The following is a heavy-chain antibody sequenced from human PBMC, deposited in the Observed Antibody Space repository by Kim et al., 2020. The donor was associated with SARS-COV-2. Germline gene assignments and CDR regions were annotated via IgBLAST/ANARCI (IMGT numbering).Heavy chain of an antibody. Sequence: GGSLRLSCAASGFTFSSYGMHWVRQAPGKGLEWVAVIWYDGSNKYYADSVKGRFTISRDNSKNTLYLQMNSLRAEDTAVYYCARDGGVRVGVRGTEYYFDYWGQGTLVTVSS. D-gene: IGHD3-3*01. V-gene: IGHV3-33*08. CDR2: IWYDGSNK. CDR1: GFTFSSYG. J-gene: IGHJ4*02. CDR3: ARDGGVRVGVRGTEYYFDY.